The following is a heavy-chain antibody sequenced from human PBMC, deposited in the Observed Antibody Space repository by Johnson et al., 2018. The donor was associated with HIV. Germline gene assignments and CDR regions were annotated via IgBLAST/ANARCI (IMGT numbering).Heavy chain of an antibody. CDR3: ARDWGPRIDYYDSSGYYWAFDI. CDR2: FFSGGTT. V-gene: IGHV3-66*01. D-gene: IGHD3-22*01. CDR1: GLTVSSNY. J-gene: IGHJ3*02. Sequence: EQLVESGGGLVQPGGSLRLACAASGLTVSSNYMSWVRQAPGKGLEWVSVFFSGGTTYYADSVNGRFTISRDNSKNTLFLQMNSLRADDTAVYYCARDWGPRIDYYDSSGYYWAFDIWGQGTMVTVSS.